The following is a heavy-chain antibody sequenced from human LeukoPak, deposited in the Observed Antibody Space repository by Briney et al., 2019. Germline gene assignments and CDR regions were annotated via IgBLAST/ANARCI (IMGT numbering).Heavy chain of an antibody. V-gene: IGHV4-59*08. D-gene: IGHD6-19*01. CDR3: ARHAQAVAATGPLGY. CDR2: ISYSGST. CDR1: GDSISSYF. J-gene: IGHJ4*02. Sequence: SETLSLTCTVSGDSISSYFWSWIRQPPGKGLEWIGYISYSGSTSYNPSLKSRVSLSLDTSKNQLSLRLTSATAADTAVYFCARHAQAVAATGPLGYWGQGTLVTVSS.